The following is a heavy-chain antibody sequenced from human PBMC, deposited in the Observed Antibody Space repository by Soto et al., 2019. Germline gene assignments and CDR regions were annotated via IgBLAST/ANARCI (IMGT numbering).Heavy chain of an antibody. J-gene: IGHJ6*02. Sequence: NPSETLSLTCAVYGGSFSGYYWSWIRQPPGKGLEWIGEINHSGSTNYNPSLKSRVTISVDTSKNQFSLKLSSVTAADTAVYYCARGGRYYGMDVWGQGTTVTVSS. CDR1: GGSFSGYY. CDR3: ARGGRYYGMDV. CDR2: INHSGST. V-gene: IGHV4-34*01.